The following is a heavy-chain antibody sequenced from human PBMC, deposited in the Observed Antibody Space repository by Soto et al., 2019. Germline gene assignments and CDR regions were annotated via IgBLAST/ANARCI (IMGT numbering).Heavy chain of an antibody. J-gene: IGHJ6*02. CDR1: GFTFSSYS. V-gene: IGHV3-30-3*01. CDR2: ISYDGSNK. CDR3: ARVVRDYGDYYYYGMDV. D-gene: IGHD4-17*01. Sequence: PGGPLILSCAASGFTFSSYSMHWVRQAPGKGLEWVAVISYDGSNKYYADSVKGRFTISRDNSKNTLYLQMNSLRAEDTAVYYCARVVRDYGDYYYYGMDVWGQGTTVTVSS.